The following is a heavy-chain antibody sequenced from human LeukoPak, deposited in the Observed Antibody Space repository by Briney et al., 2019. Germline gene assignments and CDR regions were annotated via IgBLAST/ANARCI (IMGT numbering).Heavy chain of an antibody. D-gene: IGHD2-2*01. CDR3: ARGISSSTSNWYFDL. Sequence: SETLSLTCAVSGGSISSYYWSWIRQPPGKGLEWIGYIYYSGSTNYNPSLKSRVTISVDTSKNQFSLKLSSVTAADTAVYYCARGISSSTSNWYFDLWGRGTLVTVSS. J-gene: IGHJ2*01. CDR1: GGSISSYY. V-gene: IGHV4-59*01. CDR2: IYYSGST.